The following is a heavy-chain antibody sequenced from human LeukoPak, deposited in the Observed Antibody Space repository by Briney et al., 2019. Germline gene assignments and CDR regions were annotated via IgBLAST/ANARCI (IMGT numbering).Heavy chain of an antibody. D-gene: IGHD2-8*02. CDR1: GYTFTSYY. J-gene: IGHJ4*02. V-gene: IGHV1-46*01. Sequence: VSVTVSCKASGYTFTSYYMHWVRQAPGQGLEWMGVSSLSGDGTNYAQKFQGRVTMTRDTSTTTVYMELSSLRSEDTAVYYCAREESGGYFDYWGQGTLVTVSS. CDR3: AREESGGYFDY. CDR2: SSLSGDGT.